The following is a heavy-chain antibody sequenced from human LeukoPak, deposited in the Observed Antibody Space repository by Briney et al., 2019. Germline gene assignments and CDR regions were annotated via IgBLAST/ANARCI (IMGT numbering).Heavy chain of an antibody. Sequence: PSETLSLTCTVSGGSISVYHWSWIRQPPGKGLEWIGYLYDTGITNYSPSLKSRVTISVDTSNNQISLKLTSVTAADTAIYFCVKEGMGSEATTADGAFDIWGQGTTVTVSS. CDR1: GGSISVYH. J-gene: IGHJ3*02. CDR2: LYDTGIT. CDR3: VKEGMGSEATTADGAFDI. V-gene: IGHV4-4*08. D-gene: IGHD1-26*01.